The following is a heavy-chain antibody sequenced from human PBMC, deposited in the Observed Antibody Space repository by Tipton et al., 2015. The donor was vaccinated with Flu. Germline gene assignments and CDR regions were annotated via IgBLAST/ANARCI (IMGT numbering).Heavy chain of an antibody. Sequence: TLSLTCTVSGGSISSYCWSWIRQPPGKGLEWIGYIYYSGSTNYNPSLKSRVTISVDTSKNQFSLKLSSVTAADTAVYYCARVCDPRIRYFDLWGRGTLVTVSS. V-gene: IGHV4-59*01. CDR3: ARVCDPRIRYFDL. D-gene: IGHD3-10*01. CDR2: IYYSGST. J-gene: IGHJ2*01. CDR1: GGSISSYC.